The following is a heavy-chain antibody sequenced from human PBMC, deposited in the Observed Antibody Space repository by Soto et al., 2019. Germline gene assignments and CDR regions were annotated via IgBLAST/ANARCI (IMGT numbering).Heavy chain of an antibody. D-gene: IGHD3-16*01. CDR1: GFTFSSYG. CDR3: AKNMRVLGLNYYYYMDV. J-gene: IGHJ6*03. Sequence: GGSLRLSCAASGFTFSSYGMHWVRQAPGKGLEWVAVISYDGSNKYYADSVKGRFTISRDNSKNTLYLQMNSLRAEDTAVYYCAKNMRVLGLNYYYYMDVWGKGTTVTVSS. V-gene: IGHV3-30*18. CDR2: ISYDGSNK.